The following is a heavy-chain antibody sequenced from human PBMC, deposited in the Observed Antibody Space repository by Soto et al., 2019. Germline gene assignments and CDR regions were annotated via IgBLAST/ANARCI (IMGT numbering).Heavy chain of an antibody. Sequence: QVQLEQSGAEVKKPGDSMKVSCKASGYTFTTYGISWVRQAPGQGLEWMGWINGYNGNTDYPQKLQGRATMTTDPSTSTAYKELRSLRSDGTAVYYCAREGSAPYYYYGMDVWGQGTTVTVSS. CDR1: GYTFTTYG. CDR2: INGYNGNT. D-gene: IGHD6-19*01. V-gene: IGHV1-18*01. J-gene: IGHJ6*02. CDR3: AREGSAPYYYYGMDV.